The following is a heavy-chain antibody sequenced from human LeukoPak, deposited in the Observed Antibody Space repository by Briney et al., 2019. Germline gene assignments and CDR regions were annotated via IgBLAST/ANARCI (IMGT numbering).Heavy chain of an antibody. CDR1: GFTFSSYD. V-gene: IGHV3-13*01. D-gene: IGHD1-26*01. Sequence: GGSLRLSCAASGFTFSSYDMHWVRQATGKGLEWVSAIGVAANTFYSGSVKGRFTISRENAKNSLYLLMTSLRAEDTAVYYCARQNTPHGNFNYWGQGILVTVSS. CDR2: IGVAANT. J-gene: IGHJ4*02. CDR3: ARQNTPHGNFNY.